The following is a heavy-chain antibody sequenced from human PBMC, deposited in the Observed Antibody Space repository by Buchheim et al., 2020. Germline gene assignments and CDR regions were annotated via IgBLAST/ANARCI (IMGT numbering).Heavy chain of an antibody. Sequence: QVQLQESGPGLVKPSETLSLTCTVSGGSISSYYWSWIRQPPGKGLEWIGYIYYSGSTNYNPSFKSRVTISVDTSKNQFSLKLSSVTAADTAVYYCARGAYSSLLDYWGQGTL. V-gene: IGHV4-59*08. CDR2: IYYSGST. CDR3: ARGAYSSLLDY. J-gene: IGHJ4*02. CDR1: GGSISSYY. D-gene: IGHD6-13*01.